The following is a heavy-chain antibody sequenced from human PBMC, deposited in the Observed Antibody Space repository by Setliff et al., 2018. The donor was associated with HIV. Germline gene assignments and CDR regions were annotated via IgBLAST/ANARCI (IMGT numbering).Heavy chain of an antibody. CDR3: VRGDSRDY. D-gene: IGHD3-10*01. CDR2: ISGRTTST. CDR1: GFTFSSDT. V-gene: IGHV3-21*01. Sequence: VGSLRLSCAASGFTFSSDTMNWVRQAPGKGLEWVASISGRTTSTYYTDSVKGRFTITRDNAKNSLFLQINSLRAEDTAVYFCVRGDSRDYWGQGTLVTVSS. J-gene: IGHJ4*02.